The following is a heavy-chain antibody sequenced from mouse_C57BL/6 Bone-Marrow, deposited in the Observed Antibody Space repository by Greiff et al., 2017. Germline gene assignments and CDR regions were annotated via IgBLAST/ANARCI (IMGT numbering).Heavy chain of an antibody. J-gene: IGHJ4*01. CDR1: GFTFSDYG. D-gene: IGHD2-1*01. Sequence: DVKLVESGGGLVKPGGSLKLSCAASGFTFSDYGMHWVRQAPEKGLEWVAYISSGSSTIYYADTVKGRFTISRDNAKNTLFLQMTSLRSEDTAMYYCARTPYYYGTWGDMDYWGQGTSVTVSS. V-gene: IGHV5-17*01. CDR2: ISSGSSTI. CDR3: ARTPYYYGTWGDMDY.